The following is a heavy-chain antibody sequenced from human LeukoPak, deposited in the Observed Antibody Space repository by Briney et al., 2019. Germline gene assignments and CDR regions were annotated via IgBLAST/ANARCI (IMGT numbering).Heavy chain of an antibody. CDR3: ARGVSSGSSYYPPLLDY. CDR1: GGSFSGYY. J-gene: IGHJ4*02. CDR2: INHSGST. Sequence: PSETLSLTCAVYGGSFSGYYWSWIRQPPGKGLEWIGEINHSGSTNCNPSLKSRVTITVDTSKNQFSLKLSSVTAADTAVYYCARGVSSGSSYYPPLLDYWGQGTLVTVSS. V-gene: IGHV4-34*01. D-gene: IGHD1-26*01.